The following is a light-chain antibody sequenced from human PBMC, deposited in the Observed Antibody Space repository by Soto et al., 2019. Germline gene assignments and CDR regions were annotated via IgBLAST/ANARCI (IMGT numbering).Light chain of an antibody. CDR3: TSYAGGNNV. J-gene: IGLJ1*01. V-gene: IGLV2-8*01. CDR2: EVN. CDR1: SSDVGGYNY. Sequence: QSVLTQPPSASGSPGQSVTISCTGTSSDVGGYNYVSWYQQNPGKVPKLMIYEVNKRPSGVPDRFSGSKSGNTASLTASGLQAEDEADYYCTSYAGGNNVFGTGTKVTVL.